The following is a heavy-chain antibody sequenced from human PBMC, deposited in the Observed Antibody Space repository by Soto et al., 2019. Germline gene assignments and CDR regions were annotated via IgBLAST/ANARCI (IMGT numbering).Heavy chain of an antibody. D-gene: IGHD3-3*01. CDR2: IYYSGST. CDR3: ARVPAYYDFWNGSVELDYYYYMDV. V-gene: IGHV4-59*01. CDR1: GGSISSYY. J-gene: IGHJ6*03. Sequence: SETLSLTCTVSGGSISSYYWSWIRQPPGKGLEWIGYIYYSGSTNYNPSLKTRVTISVDTSKNQFSLKLSSVTAADTAVYYCARVPAYYDFWNGSVELDYYYYMDVWCKGTTVT.